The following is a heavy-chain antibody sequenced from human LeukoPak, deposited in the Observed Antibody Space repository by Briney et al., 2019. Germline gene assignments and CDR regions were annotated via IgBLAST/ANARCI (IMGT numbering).Heavy chain of an antibody. CDR2: IKQDGSEK. J-gene: IGHJ4*02. D-gene: IGHD1-26*01. Sequence: PGGSLRLSCAASGFTFSTYWMSWVRQAPGKGLEWVANIKQDGSEKYYVDSVKGRFTISRDNAKNSLFLQVDSLRAEDTAVYYCARGTKSNTMGDYWGQGTLVTVSS. CDR3: ARGTKSNTMGDY. CDR1: GFTFSTYW. V-gene: IGHV3-7*01.